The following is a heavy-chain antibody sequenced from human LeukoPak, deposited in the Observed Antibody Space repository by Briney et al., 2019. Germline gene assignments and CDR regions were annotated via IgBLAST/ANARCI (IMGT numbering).Heavy chain of an antibody. V-gene: IGHV4-34*01. Sequence: PSETLSLTCAVYGGSFSGYYWSWIRQPPGKGLEWIGEINHSGSTNYNPSLKSRVTISVDTSKNQFSLKLSSVTAADTAVYYCARFSDGGYDLDYWGQGTLVTVSS. CDR3: ARFSDGGYDLDY. J-gene: IGHJ4*02. CDR1: GGSFSGYY. D-gene: IGHD5-12*01. CDR2: INHSGST.